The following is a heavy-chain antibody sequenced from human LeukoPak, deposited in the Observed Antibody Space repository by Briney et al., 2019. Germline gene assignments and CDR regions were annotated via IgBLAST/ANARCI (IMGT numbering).Heavy chain of an antibody. V-gene: IGHV5-51*01. Sequence: GASLKISCKGSGYSFISYWIGWVRPMPGKGLEWMGIIYPGDSDTKYSPSFQGQVTISADKSISTAYLQWSSLKASDTAEYYCARHTSSSSPTFYWGQGTLVTVSS. J-gene: IGHJ4*02. CDR3: ARHTSSSSPTFY. D-gene: IGHD6-6*01. CDR2: IYPGDSDT. CDR1: GYSFISYW.